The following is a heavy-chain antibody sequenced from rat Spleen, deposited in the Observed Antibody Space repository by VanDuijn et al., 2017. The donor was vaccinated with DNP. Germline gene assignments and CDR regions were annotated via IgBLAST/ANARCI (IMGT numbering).Heavy chain of an antibody. J-gene: IGHJ2*01. V-gene: IGHV5-27*01. CDR1: GFTFSNYG. CDR2: ITNSGGST. D-gene: IGHD1-9*01. Sequence: EVQLVESGGGLVQPGRSLKLSCAASGFTFSNYGMAWVRQAPTKGLEWVASITNSGGSTYYRDSVKGRFTISRDNAKSTLYLQMDSLRSEDTATYYCTTLISTTGITTDYWGQGVMVTVSS. CDR3: TTLISTTGITTDY.